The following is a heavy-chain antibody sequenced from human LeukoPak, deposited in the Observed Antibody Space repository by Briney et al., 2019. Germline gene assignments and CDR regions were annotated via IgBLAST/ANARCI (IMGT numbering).Heavy chain of an antibody. J-gene: IGHJ4*02. CDR3: AREEYSSSFAFDY. CDR2: ISASGGST. D-gene: IGHD6-6*01. CDR1: GFTFSSYA. Sequence: GGSLRLSCAASGFTFSSYAMSWVRQAPGKGLKWVSAISASGGSTFYADSVKGRFTISRDNSKNTLYLQMNSLRAEDTAVYYCAREEYSSSFAFDYWGQGTLVTVSS. V-gene: IGHV3-23*01.